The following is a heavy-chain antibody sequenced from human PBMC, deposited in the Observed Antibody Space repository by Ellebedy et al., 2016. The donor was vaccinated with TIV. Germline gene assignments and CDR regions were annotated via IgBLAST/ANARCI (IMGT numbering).Heavy chain of an antibody. CDR2: INEDGTKK. J-gene: IGHJ2*01. V-gene: IGHV3-7*01. CDR1: GFTLNNYW. CDR3: ARAIYGASYL. Sequence: GGSLRLSCTASGFTLNNYWVTWVRQAPGKGLKWVANINEDGTKKHYVDSVRGRFTISRDYAGNSLFLQMNSLGAEDTAVYYCARAIYGASYLWGRGTLVTVSS. D-gene: IGHD4-17*01.